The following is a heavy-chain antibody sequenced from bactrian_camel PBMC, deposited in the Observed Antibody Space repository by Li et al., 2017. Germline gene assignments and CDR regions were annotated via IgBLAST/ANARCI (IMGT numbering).Heavy chain of an antibody. CDR1: GSTRNC. J-gene: IGHJ6*01. CDR2: IIASDGNA. CDR3: AARLGSLCGYWLTFRY. V-gene: IGHV3S63*01. D-gene: IGHD5*01. Sequence: HVQLVESGGGSMQAGGSLRLSCTVSGSTRNCMGWFRQAPGKEREGVAIIASDGNAEYTESAKGRFTISKDNAKNTLYLQMNSLGPEDTAMYYCAARLGSLCGYWLTFRYRGQGTQVTVS.